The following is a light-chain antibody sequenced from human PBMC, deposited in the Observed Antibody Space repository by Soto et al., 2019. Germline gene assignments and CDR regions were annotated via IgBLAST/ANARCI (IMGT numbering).Light chain of an antibody. V-gene: IGLV4-69*01. CDR2: INSDGSH. Sequence: QPVLTQSPSASASLGASVKLTCTLSSGHSSYAIARHQQQPEKGPRYLMKINSDGSHSKGDGIPDRFSCSTSGAERYLTSSSLQSEEEADYYCQTGGAGNGVLGGGTKLTVL. CDR1: SGHSSYA. J-gene: IGLJ2*01. CDR3: QTGGAGNGV.